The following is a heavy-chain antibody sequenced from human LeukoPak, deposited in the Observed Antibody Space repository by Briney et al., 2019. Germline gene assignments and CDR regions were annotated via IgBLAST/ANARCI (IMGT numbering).Heavy chain of an antibody. D-gene: IGHD3-10*01. CDR1: GFTFSSYE. CDR2: ISGSGGST. J-gene: IGHJ6*02. Sequence: GGSLRLSCAASGFTFSSYEMNWVRQAPGKGLEWVSAISGSGGSTYYADSVKGRFAISRDNSKNTLYLQMNSLRAEDTAVYYCAKGGRITMVRGVDVGYGMDVWGQGTTVTVSS. CDR3: AKGGRITMVRGVDVGYGMDV. V-gene: IGHV3-23*01.